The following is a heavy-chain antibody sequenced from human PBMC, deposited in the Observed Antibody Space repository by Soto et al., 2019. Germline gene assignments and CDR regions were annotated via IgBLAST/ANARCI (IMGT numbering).Heavy chain of an antibody. D-gene: IGHD3-22*01. Sequence: ASVKVSCKASGYTFTSYGISWVRQAPGQGLEWMGWISAYNGNTNYAQKLQGRVTMTIDTSTSTAYMELRSLRSDDTAVYYCARDVGYYYDSSGYYYGYWGQGTLVTVSS. J-gene: IGHJ4*02. V-gene: IGHV1-18*01. CDR3: ARDVGYYYDSSGYYYGY. CDR2: ISAYNGNT. CDR1: GYTFTSYG.